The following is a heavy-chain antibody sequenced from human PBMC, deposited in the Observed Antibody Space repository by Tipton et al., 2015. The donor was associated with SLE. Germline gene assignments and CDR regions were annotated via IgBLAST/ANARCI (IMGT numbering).Heavy chain of an antibody. CDR1: GYTFTSYG. V-gene: IGHV1-18*01. CDR3: AGATRTSTVTTRGTYYFDY. CDR2: ISAYNGNT. Sequence: QLVQSGAEVKKPGASVKVSCKASGYTFTSYGISWVRQAPGQGLEWMGWISAYNGNTNYAQKLQGRVTMTTDTSTSTAYMELRSLRSDETAVYYCAGATRTSTVTTRGTYYFDYWGQGTLVTVSS. D-gene: IGHD4-17*01. J-gene: IGHJ4*02.